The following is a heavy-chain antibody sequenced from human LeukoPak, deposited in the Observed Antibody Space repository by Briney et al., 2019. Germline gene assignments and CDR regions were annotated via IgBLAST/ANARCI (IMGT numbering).Heavy chain of an antibody. CDR2: ISSSGSFI. J-gene: IGHJ4*02. D-gene: IGHD3-22*01. CDR1: GFTFSDYY. V-gene: IGHV3-11*04. Sequence: GGSLRLSCAASGFTFSDYYMSWIRQAPGKGLEWVSYISSSGSFIYYADSVKGRFTISRDNAKNSLYLHMNSLRAEDTALYYCAREPYYDSSGYSPDYWGQGTLVTVSS. CDR3: AREPYYDSSGYSPDY.